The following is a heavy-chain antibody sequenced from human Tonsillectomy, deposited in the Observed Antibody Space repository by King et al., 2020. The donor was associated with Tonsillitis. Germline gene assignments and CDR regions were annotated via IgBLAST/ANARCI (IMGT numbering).Heavy chain of an antibody. CDR1: RDTFTGYY. V-gene: IGHV1-2*02. D-gene: IGHD3-22*01. Sequence: QLVQSGSEVKKPGASVKVSCKASRDTFTGYYMHWVRQAPGQGLEWMGWINPNSGSTNYAQKFQGRVNMTRDMSISTAYMGLSRLGSDDTAVYYCARDKPAVGYYDISGYYSAAIDYWGQGTLVTVSS. CDR2: INPNSGST. CDR3: ARDKPAVGYYDISGYYSAAIDY. J-gene: IGHJ4*02.